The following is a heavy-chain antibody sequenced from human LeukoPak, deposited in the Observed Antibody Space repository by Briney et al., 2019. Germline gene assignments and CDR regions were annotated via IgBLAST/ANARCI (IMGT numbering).Heavy chain of an antibody. CDR3: ARDGADY. D-gene: IGHD4/OR15-4a*01. CDR2: VNSDGSST. CDR1: GFTFNTYW. Sequence: PGRSLRLSCAASGFTFNTYWMHWVRQASGKGLVWVSRVNSDGSSTSYADSVKGRFTISRANAKNTLYLQMNSLGAEDTAVYYCARDGADYWGQGTLVTVSS. J-gene: IGHJ4*02. V-gene: IGHV3-74*01.